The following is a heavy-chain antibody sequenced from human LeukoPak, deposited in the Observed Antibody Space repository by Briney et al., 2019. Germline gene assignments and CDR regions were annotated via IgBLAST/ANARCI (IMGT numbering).Heavy chain of an antibody. Sequence: ASVKVSCKASGYTFTSYGISWVRQAPGQGLEWMGWISAYNGNTNYAQKLQGRVTMTTDTSTSTAYMELRSLRSDDTAVYYCARDPHPTYCSGGSCYYTYNWFDPWGQGTLVTVSS. V-gene: IGHV1-18*01. D-gene: IGHD2-15*01. J-gene: IGHJ5*02. CDR2: ISAYNGNT. CDR1: GYTFTSYG. CDR3: ARDPHPTYCSGGSCYYTYNWFDP.